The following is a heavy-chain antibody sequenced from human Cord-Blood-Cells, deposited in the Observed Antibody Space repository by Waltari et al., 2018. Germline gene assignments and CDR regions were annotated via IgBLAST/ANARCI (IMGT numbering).Heavy chain of an antibody. CDR1: GASISSYY. Sequence: QVQLQESGPGLVKPSETLSLTCTVSGASISSYYWSWIRQPPGKGLEWIGYIYYSGSTNYNPSLKSRVTISVDTSKNQFSLKLSSVTAADTAVYYCARAPNWFDYWGQGTLVTVSS. CDR3: ARAPNWFDY. V-gene: IGHV4-59*01. J-gene: IGHJ4*02. D-gene: IGHD7-27*01. CDR2: IYYSGST.